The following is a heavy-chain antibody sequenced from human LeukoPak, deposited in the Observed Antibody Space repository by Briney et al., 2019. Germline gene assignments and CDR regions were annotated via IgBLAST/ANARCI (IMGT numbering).Heavy chain of an antibody. CDR1: GFTFSSYW. V-gene: IGHV3-7*01. CDR3: ASWVQGLRYYYYMDV. J-gene: IGHJ6*03. CDR2: IKQDGSEK. D-gene: IGHD3-10*01. Sequence: PGGSLRLSCAASGFTFSSYWMSWVRQAPGKGLEWVANIKQDGSEKYYVDSVKGRFTISRDNAKNSLYLQMNSLRAEDTAVYYCASWVQGLRYYYYMDVWGKGTTVTVSS.